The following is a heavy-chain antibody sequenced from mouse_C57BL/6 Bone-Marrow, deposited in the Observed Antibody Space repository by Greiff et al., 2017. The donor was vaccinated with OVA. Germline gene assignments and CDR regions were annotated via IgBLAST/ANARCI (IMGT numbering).Heavy chain of an antibody. V-gene: IGHV2-5*01. J-gene: IGHJ1*03. CDR3: AKTLFYDGYYRYFDV. CDR1: GFSLTSYG. Sequence: VKLMESGPGLVQPSQSLSITCTVSGFSLTSYGVHWVRQSPGKGLEWLGVIWRGGGTDYNAAFMSRLSITKDNSKSQVFFKMNSLQADDTAIYYCAKTLFYDGYYRYFDVWGTGTTVTVSS. CDR2: IWRGGGT. D-gene: IGHD2-3*01.